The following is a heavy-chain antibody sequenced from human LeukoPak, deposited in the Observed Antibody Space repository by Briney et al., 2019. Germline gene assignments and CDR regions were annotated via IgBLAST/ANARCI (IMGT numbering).Heavy chain of an antibody. D-gene: IGHD3-10*01. Sequence: GGSLRLSCAASGFTFSSYGMHWVRQAPGKGLEWVAFIRYDGSNKYYADSVKGRFTISRDNSKNTLYLQMNSLRAEDTAVYYCAKRSSGVGDSYYYYMDVWGKGTTVTISS. CDR3: AKRSSGVGDSYYYYMDV. V-gene: IGHV3-30*02. CDR1: GFTFSSYG. J-gene: IGHJ6*03. CDR2: IRYDGSNK.